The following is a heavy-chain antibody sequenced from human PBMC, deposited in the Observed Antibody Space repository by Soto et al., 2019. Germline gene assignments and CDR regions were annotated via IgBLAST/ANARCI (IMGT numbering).Heavy chain of an antibody. V-gene: IGHV5-51*01. CDR1: GYSFTNYW. CDR3: ARLQLARIAVAPYAY. Sequence: PGESLRISFKCSGYSFTNYWIGWVRQMPGKVLEWMGIIYPGDSDTRYSPSFQGQVTISADKSISTAYLQWSSLKASDTAMYYCARLQLARIAVAPYAYWGQGTLVTVSS. D-gene: IGHD6-19*01. J-gene: IGHJ4*02. CDR2: IYPGDSDT.